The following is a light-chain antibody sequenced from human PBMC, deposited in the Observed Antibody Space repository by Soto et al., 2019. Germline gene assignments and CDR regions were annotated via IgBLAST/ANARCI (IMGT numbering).Light chain of an antibody. CDR2: DAS. Sequence: DIQMTQSPSSLTSAVGDSVTITCQASQDITNYLNWYQHKPGKAPNLLIYDASNLEPGVPSRFSGRGSGRDFTFTISSLQPEDTATYYCQQYEAIPPTFGQGTRLDIK. CDR1: QDITNY. CDR3: QQYEAIPPT. V-gene: IGKV1-33*01. J-gene: IGKJ5*01.